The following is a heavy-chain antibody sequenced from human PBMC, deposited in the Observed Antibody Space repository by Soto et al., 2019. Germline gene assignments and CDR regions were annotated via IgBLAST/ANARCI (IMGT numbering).Heavy chain of an antibody. CDR1: GYSFSDYY. CDR3: ARDRGITVFGVVSGSNMDV. J-gene: IGHJ6*02. D-gene: IGHD3-3*01. CDR2: INPNSGGT. Sequence: QVQLVQSGAGVKKPGASVKVSCKASGYSFSDYYIHWVRQAPGQGLEWMGWINPNSGGTKYVQNFQGRVTMTRDTSISTAYMELSRLRPDDTAVYYCARDRGITVFGVVSGSNMDVWGQGTTVTVSS. V-gene: IGHV1-2*02.